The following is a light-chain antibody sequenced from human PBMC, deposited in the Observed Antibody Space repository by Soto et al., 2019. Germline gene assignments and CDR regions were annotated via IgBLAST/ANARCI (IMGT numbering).Light chain of an antibody. V-gene: IGKV1-6*01. J-gene: IGKJ4*01. CDR1: QSIRSW. CDR2: TAS. CDR3: IQDYNYPLT. Sequence: IQMTQSPSTLSASVGDRVTITCRASQSIRSWLAWYQEKPGKAPNLLIYTASTLQSGVPSRFSGSGSGTDFTLTISSLQPEDFATYYCIQDYNYPLTFGGGTKVDIK.